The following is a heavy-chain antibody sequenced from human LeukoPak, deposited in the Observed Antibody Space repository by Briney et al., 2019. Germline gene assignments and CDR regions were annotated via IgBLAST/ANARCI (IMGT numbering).Heavy chain of an antibody. V-gene: IGHV3-23*01. D-gene: IGHD3-3*01. CDR1: GFTFSSYA. CDR2: LSGSGNTV. CDR3: ARGEDGFWSGYVEH. J-gene: IGHJ1*01. Sequence: GGSLRLSCAASGFTFSSYAMTWVRQAPGKGLEWVSALSGSGNTVYYAESVKGRFTISRDNSKSMLYLQMNSLRPEDTAVYYCARGEDGFWSGYVEHWGQGTLVTVSP.